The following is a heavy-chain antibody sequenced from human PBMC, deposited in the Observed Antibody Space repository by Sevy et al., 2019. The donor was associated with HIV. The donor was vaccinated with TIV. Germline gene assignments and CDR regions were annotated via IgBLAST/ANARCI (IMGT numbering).Heavy chain of an antibody. J-gene: IGHJ3*02. V-gene: IGHV3-9*01. Sequence: GGSLRLSCAASGFTFDDYAMHWVRHTPRKGLEWVSSVSWNSAYIKYADSVKGRFTISRDNAKKSLYLQMSSLRVEDTALYYCVKGTMVALKDLYDCFHIWGRGTMVTVSS. CDR3: VKGTMVALKDLYDCFHI. CDR1: GFTFDDYA. D-gene: IGHD2-8*01. CDR2: VSWNSAYI.